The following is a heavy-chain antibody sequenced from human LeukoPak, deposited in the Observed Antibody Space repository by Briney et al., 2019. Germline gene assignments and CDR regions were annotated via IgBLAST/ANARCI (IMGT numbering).Heavy chain of an antibody. J-gene: IGHJ6*02. CDR1: GFTLSSYN. Sequence: GGSLTLSCAASGFTLSSYNMNWVRQAPGKGLEWVTSITSSSDYMYYADSVKGRFTISRDNAKNSLYLQMNSLRAEDTAVYYCARDWGYCSSTSCFYYGMDVWGQGTTVTVSS. CDR3: ARDWGYCSSTSCFYYGMDV. CDR2: ITSSSDYM. V-gene: IGHV3-21*01. D-gene: IGHD2-2*01.